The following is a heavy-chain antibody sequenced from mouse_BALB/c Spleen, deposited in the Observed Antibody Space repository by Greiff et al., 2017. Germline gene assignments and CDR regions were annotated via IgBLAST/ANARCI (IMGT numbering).Heavy chain of an antibody. CDR1: GFTFSDYY. D-gene: IGHD2-4*01. J-gene: IGHJ4*01. CDR2: ISDGGSYT. V-gene: IGHV5-4*02. Sequence: EVKLVESGGGLVKPGGSLKLSCAASGFTFSDYYMYWVRQTPEKRLEWVATISDGGSYTYYPDSVKGRFTISRDNAKNNLYLQMSSLKSEDTAMYYCARAEDDYDGYAMDYWGQGTSVTVSS. CDR3: ARAEDDYDGYAMDY.